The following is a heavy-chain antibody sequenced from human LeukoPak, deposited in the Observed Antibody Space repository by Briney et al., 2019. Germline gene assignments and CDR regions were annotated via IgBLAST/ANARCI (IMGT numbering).Heavy chain of an antibody. J-gene: IGHJ4*02. Sequence: GASVKVSCKASGGTFSSYGISWVRPAPGQGLEWMGGIIPIFGTANYAQKFQGRVTITADESTSTAYMELSSLRSEDTAVYYCASNYDILPDYWGQGTLVTVSS. CDR1: GGTFSSYG. D-gene: IGHD3-9*01. V-gene: IGHV1-69*13. CDR3: ASNYDILPDY. CDR2: IIPIFGTA.